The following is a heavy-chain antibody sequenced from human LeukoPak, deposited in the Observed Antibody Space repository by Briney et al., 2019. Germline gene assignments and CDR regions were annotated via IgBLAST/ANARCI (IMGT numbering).Heavy chain of an antibody. CDR3: ARPETRELDPSDAFDI. Sequence: SVKVSCKASGGTFSSYAISWVRQAPGQGLERMGGIIPIFGTANYAQKFQGRVTITADKSTSTAYMELSSLRSEDTAVYYCARPETRELDPSDAFDIWGQGTMVTVSS. CDR1: GGTFSSYA. CDR2: IIPIFGTA. D-gene: IGHD1-26*01. V-gene: IGHV1-69*06. J-gene: IGHJ3*02.